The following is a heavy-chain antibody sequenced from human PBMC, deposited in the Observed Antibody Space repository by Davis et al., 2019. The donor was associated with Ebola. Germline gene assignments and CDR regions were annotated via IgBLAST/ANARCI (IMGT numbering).Heavy chain of an antibody. D-gene: IGHD3-16*01. Sequence: LRLSCTVSGGSISSGGYYWSWIRQHPGKGLEWIGYIYYSGSTNYNPSLKSRVTISVDTSKNQFSLKLSSVTAADTAVYYCARGPSLRNFDYWGQGTLVTVSS. CDR3: ARGPSLRNFDY. CDR1: GGSISSGGYY. V-gene: IGHV4-31*03. CDR2: IYYSGST. J-gene: IGHJ4*02.